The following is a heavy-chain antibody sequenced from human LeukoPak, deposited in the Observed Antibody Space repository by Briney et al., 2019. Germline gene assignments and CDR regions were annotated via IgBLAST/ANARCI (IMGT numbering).Heavy chain of an antibody. J-gene: IGHJ3*02. D-gene: IGHD2-2*02. CDR2: IRYDGSNN. Sequence: GGSLRLSCAASGFTFSSYGMHWVRQAPGKGLEWVAFIRYDGSNNYYADSVKGRFTISRDNSKNTLYLQMNSLRAEDTAVYYCAKEVVPAAIKGYSDAFDIWGQGTMVTVSS. CDR1: GFTFSSYG. CDR3: AKEVVPAAIKGYSDAFDI. V-gene: IGHV3-30*02.